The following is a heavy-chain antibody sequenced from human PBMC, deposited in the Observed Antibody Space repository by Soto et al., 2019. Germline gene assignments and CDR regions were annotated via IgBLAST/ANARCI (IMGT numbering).Heavy chain of an antibody. CDR2: FDPEDGET. D-gene: IGHD4-17*01. J-gene: IGHJ6*02. CDR1: GYTLTELS. CDR3: ARDFPDYGGNSGRYYYYYGMDV. V-gene: IGHV1-24*01. Sequence: EASVKVSCKVSGYTLTELSMHWVRQAPGKGLEWMGGFDPEDGETIYAQKFQGRVTMTRDTSTSTVYMELSSLRSEDTAVYYCARDFPDYGGNSGRYYYYYGMDVWGQGTTVTVS.